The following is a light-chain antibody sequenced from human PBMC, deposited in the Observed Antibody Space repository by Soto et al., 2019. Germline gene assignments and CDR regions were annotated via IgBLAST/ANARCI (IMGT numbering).Light chain of an antibody. J-gene: IGKJ5*01. Sequence: LTQSPATLSLYQGERATLSCRASQSVSSYLAGYQQKPGQAPRLLIYDASNRATGIPARFSGSGSGTDFTLTISSLEPEDFAVYYCQQRSNWPPIPFGQGALLE. V-gene: IGKV3-11*01. CDR2: DAS. CDR3: QQRSNWPPIP. CDR1: QSVSSY.